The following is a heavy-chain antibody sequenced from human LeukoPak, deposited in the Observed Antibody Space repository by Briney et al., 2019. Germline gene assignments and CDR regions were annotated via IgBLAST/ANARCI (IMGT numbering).Heavy chain of an antibody. CDR3: ARDRSPGGYSSRYWSDP. D-gene: IGHD6-13*01. J-gene: IGHJ5*02. CDR2: INPNSGGT. CDR1: GYTFTGYY. Sequence: ASVKVSCKASGYTFTGYYMHWVRQAPGQGLEWMGWINPNSGGTNYAQKFQGWVTMTRDTSISTAYMELSRLRSDDTAVYYCARDRSPGGYSSRYWSDPWGQGTLVTVSS. V-gene: IGHV1-2*04.